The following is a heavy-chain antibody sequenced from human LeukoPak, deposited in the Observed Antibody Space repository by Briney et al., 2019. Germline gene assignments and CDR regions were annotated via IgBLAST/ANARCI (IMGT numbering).Heavy chain of an antibody. D-gene: IGHD5-12*01. V-gene: IGHV3-30*04. CDR1: GFTFSSYA. CDR2: ISNDGRSK. J-gene: IGHJ4*02. Sequence: GRSLRLSCAASGFTFSSYAMHWVRQAPGKGLEWVAIISNDGRSKYYADSVKGRFTISRDNSKNTLYLQMNSLRAEDTAVYYCAKDTGRGYSGYIFDYWGQGTLVTVSS. CDR3: AKDTGRGYSGYIFDY.